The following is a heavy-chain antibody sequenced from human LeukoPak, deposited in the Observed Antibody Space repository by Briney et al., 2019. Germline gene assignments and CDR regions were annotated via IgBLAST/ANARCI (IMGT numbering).Heavy chain of an antibody. CDR1: GFTFEINP. D-gene: IGHD3-22*01. V-gene: IGHV3-21*01. CDR2: ITGTSHL. Sequence: GGSPRLFWAASGFTFEINPMTWVRQAPGEGLECSSSITGTSHLYYADSVRGRFTVSRDNAKNSLYLQMISLRAEDTAVYYCAKDTYYFESIGSPRPALNDNWGQGTLVTVSS. CDR3: AKDTYYFESIGSPRPALNDN. J-gene: IGHJ4*02.